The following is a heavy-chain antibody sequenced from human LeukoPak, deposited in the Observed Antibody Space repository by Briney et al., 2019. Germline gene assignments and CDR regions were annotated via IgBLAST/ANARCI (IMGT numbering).Heavy chain of an antibody. D-gene: IGHD2-8*01. V-gene: IGHV4-39*07. CDR2: IYYTGST. CDR1: GGSISSSDYY. J-gene: IGHJ5*02. Sequence: PSETLSLTCTVSGGSISSSDYYWGWIRQPRGEGLGWIGNIYYTGSTSNNSSLEKRFTISVDTSKNQLSLQLSSVTAAATAVYYCARENYCTSGVCCSFDPWGQGTLVTVSS. CDR3: ARENYCTSGVCCSFDP.